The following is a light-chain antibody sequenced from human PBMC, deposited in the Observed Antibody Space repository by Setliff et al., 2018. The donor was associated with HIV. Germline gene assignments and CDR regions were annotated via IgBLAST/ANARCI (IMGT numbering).Light chain of an antibody. Sequence: QSVLTQPASVSGSPGQSITISCTGTSSDVGNFNLVSWYQQHPGKAPRLMIYEVTKRPSGISNRFSGSKSGNTASLTISGLQAEDEADYYCSSFTSSGTYVFGTGTKVTVL. CDR1: SSDVGNFNL. J-gene: IGLJ1*01. CDR2: EVT. V-gene: IGLV2-14*02. CDR3: SSFTSSGTYV.